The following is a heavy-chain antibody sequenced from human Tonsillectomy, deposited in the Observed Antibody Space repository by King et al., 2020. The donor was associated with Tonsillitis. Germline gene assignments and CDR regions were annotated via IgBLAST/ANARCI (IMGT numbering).Heavy chain of an antibody. J-gene: IGHJ4*02. Sequence: QLQESGPGLVKPSETLSLTCAVSGYSITSGFYWGWIRQPPGKGLEWFGSIYHSGSTYYNPSLKRRVTISVDTSTNQFSLKLSSVTAADTAVYYCGRARDWVQLFDYWGQGTQVTVSS. V-gene: IGHV4-38-2*01. CDR1: GYSITSGFY. CDR2: IYHSGST. CDR3: GRARDWVQLFDY. D-gene: IGHD5-24*01.